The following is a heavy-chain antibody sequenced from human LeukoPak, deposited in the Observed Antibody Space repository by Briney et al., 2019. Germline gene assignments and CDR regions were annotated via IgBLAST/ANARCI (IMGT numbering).Heavy chain of an antibody. CDR3: AKLLGSVTTYDY. CDR1: GFTFTYSY. D-gene: IGHD4-11*01. V-gene: IGHV3-7*01. J-gene: IGHJ4*02. Sequence: PGGSLRLSCAASGFTFTYSYMSWVRQAPGKGLEWVATLWPDGGAVHYLDSVKGRFTIFRDNAENSLYLQMNSLTVGDTAVYYCAKLLGSVTTYDYWGQGTLVTVSS. CDR2: LWPDGGAV.